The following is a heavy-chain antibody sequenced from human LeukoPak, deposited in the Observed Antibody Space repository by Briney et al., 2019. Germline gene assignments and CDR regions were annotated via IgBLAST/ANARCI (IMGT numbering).Heavy chain of an antibody. Sequence: SETLSLTCTVSGGSISSYYWSWIRQPARKGLEWIGRIYTSGSTNYNPSLKSRVIMSVDTSKSQFSLKLSSVTAADTAVYYCARDRHLGQLTPFDIWGQGTMVTVSS. D-gene: IGHD5-18*01. CDR2: IYTSGST. CDR3: ARDRHLGQLTPFDI. V-gene: IGHV4-4*07. CDR1: GGSISSYY. J-gene: IGHJ3*02.